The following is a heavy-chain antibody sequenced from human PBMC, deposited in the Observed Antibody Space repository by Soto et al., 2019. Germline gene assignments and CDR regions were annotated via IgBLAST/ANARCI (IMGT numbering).Heavy chain of an antibody. V-gene: IGHV3-30*03. J-gene: IGHJ4*02. CDR1: GFTFSSYG. CDR2: ISYDGSNK. D-gene: IGHD6-19*01. Sequence: QVQLVESGGGVVQPGRSLRLSCAASGFTFSSYGMHWVRQAPGKGLEWVAVISYDGSNKYYADSVKGRFTISRDNSKNTLYLQMNSLRAEDTAVYYCAVGNSSGWYYWGQGTLVTVSS. CDR3: AVGNSSGWYY.